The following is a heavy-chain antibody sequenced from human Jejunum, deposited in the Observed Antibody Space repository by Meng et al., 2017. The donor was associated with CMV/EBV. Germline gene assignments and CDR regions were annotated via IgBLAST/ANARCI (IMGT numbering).Heavy chain of an antibody. J-gene: IGHJ4*02. V-gene: IGHV3-74*01. CDR2: VNGDECST. CDR3: ARKGDNDSFDY. D-gene: IGHD2-21*02. CDR1: GFTLSKYW. Sequence: AASGFTLSKYWVHWVRQAPGKGLVWVARVNGDECSTSCADSVKDQFTISRDSAKNTLSLQMISLTVEDTAVYYCARKGDNDSFDYWGQGTLVTVSS.